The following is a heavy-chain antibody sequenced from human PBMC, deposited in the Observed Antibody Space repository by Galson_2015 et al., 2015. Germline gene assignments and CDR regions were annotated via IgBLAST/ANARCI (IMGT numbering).Heavy chain of an antibody. J-gene: IGHJ4*02. CDR1: GFTFSSYG. Sequence: SLRLSCAASGFTFSSYGMHWVRQAPGKGLEWVAVIYFDGNNQYYADSVKGRFTIFRDNSKNTLHLQMNSLRVEDTAIYYCAKDEGNSYYGSGAYSGLLYWGQGTLVTVSS. V-gene: IGHV3-33*06. CDR3: AKDEGNSYYGSGAYSGLLY. CDR2: IYFDGNNQ. D-gene: IGHD3-10*01.